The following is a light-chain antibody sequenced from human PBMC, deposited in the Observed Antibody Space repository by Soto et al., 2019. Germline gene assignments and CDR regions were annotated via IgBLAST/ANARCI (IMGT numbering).Light chain of an antibody. V-gene: IGKV1-33*01. CDR3: QHYDNPLPTT. Sequence: DIQMTQSPSSLSASVGDRVTITCQASQDINNYLNWYQQKPGKAPKLLIYDASNLETGVPSRFSGSESGTHFTFTITPLQPKDMAIYYCQHYDNPLPTTSGRGTRLEIK. CDR2: DAS. J-gene: IGKJ5*01. CDR1: QDINNY.